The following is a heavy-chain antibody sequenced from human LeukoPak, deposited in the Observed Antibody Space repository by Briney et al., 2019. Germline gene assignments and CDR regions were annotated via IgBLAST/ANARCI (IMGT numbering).Heavy chain of an antibody. V-gene: IGHV3-53*01. J-gene: IGHJ4*02. CDR2: LYSDGNT. Sequence: TGGSLRLSCAASGFTFSYYSMNWVRQAPGKGLEWVSVLYSDGNTKYADSVQGRFTISRDNSKNTLYLEMNSLSPDDTAVYYCARGVEPLAANTLAYWGQGTLVTVSS. CDR3: ARGVEPLAANTLAY. CDR1: GFTFSYYS. D-gene: IGHD1-14*01.